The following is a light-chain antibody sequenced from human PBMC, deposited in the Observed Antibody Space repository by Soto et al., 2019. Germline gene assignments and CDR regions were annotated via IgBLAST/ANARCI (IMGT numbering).Light chain of an antibody. CDR3: QQTYSTPRT. J-gene: IGKJ1*01. Sequence: DIQMTQSPSSLSASVGDRVTITCRASQSISSYLNWYQQKPGKPPKLLIYAVSSFQSGVPSRFSGSGSGTDFGLTITSLQPEDFATYYCQQTYSTPRTFGQGTKVEIK. CDR1: QSISSY. V-gene: IGKV1-39*01. CDR2: AVS.